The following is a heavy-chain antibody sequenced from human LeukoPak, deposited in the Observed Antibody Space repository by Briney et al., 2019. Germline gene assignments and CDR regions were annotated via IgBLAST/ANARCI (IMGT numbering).Heavy chain of an antibody. CDR2: IYPGDSDT. CDR1: GYNFASYW. V-gene: IGHV5-51*01. Sequence: GESLKISCKGSGYNFASYWIGWVRQMPGKGLEWMGIIYPGDSDTKYSPSFQGQVTISADKSITTAYLQWSSLKASDTAMYYCARRSSSWDRYDNWGQGTLVTVSS. CDR3: ARRSSSWDRYDN. J-gene: IGHJ4*02. D-gene: IGHD6-13*01.